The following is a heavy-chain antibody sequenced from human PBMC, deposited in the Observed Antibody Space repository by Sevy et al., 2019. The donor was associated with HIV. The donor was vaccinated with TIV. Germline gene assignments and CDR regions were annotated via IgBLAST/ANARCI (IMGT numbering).Heavy chain of an antibody. CDR3: ARLWFGELLTGDWFDP. D-gene: IGHD3-10*01. V-gene: IGHV3-48*03. CDR1: GFTFSNYE. CDR2: ISSSGSTI. J-gene: IGHJ5*02. Sequence: GESLKISCAASGFTFSNYEINWVRQAPGKGLEWVSYISSSGSTIYYADSVKGRFTISRDNAKNSLYLQMNSLRAEDTAVYYCARLWFGELLTGDWFDPWGQGTLVTVSS.